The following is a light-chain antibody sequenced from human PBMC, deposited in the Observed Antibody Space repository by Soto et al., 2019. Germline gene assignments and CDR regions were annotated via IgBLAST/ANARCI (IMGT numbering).Light chain of an antibody. CDR3: QQYHDWPFT. CDR2: GSS. V-gene: IGKV3-15*01. CDR1: QGVSGN. Sequence: EIVMTQSPATLSVSPGERATLSCRASQGVSGNLAWYQQKLVQAPRLLIYGSSTRATGIPARFSGGGSGTEFTLTISSLQSEDFVVYFCQQYHDWPFTFGPGTKVDIK. J-gene: IGKJ3*01.